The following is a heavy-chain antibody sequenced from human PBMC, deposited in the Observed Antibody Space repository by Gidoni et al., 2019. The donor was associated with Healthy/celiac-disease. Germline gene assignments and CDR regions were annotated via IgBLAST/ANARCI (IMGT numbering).Heavy chain of an antibody. CDR2: INHSGST. Sequence: QVQLQQWGAGLLKPSETLSLTCAVYGGSFSGYYWSWIRQPPGKGLEWIGEINHSGSTNYNPSLKSRVTISVDTSKNQFSLKLSSVTAADTAVYYCVTGSSGWFDPWGQGTLVTVSS. CDR3: VTGSSGWFDP. D-gene: IGHD6-19*01. CDR1: GGSFSGYY. V-gene: IGHV4-34*01. J-gene: IGHJ5*02.